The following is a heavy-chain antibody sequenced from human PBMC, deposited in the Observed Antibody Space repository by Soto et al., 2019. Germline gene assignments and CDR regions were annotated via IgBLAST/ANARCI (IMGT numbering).Heavy chain of an antibody. CDR2: ISWNSGSI. CDR3: AKGSYPLKKYYDFWSGYGDYYYYYGMDV. J-gene: IGHJ6*02. CDR1: GFTFSSYA. Sequence: GGSLRLSCAASGFTFSSYAMHWVRQAPGKGLEWVSGISWNSGSIGYADSVKGRFTISRDNAKNSLYLQMNSLRAEDTALYYCAKGSYPLKKYYDFWSGYGDYYYYYGMDVWGQGTTVTVSS. D-gene: IGHD3-3*01. V-gene: IGHV3-9*01.